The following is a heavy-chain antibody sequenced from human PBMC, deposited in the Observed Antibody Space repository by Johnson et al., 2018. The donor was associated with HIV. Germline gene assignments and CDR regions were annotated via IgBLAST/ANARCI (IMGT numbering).Heavy chain of an antibody. D-gene: IGHD5-18*01. J-gene: IGHJ3*02. CDR3: ARDTAMVHDAFDI. V-gene: IGHV3-53*01. Sequence: MQLVESGGGLIQPGASLRLSCAASGFTVSSNYLSWVRLAPGKGLESVSVLYSVGGTNLTDSVKGRFTISRDNSKNMLYLQMNSLRAEDTAVYYCARDTAMVHDAFDIWGQGTMVTVSS. CDR1: GFTVSSNY. CDR2: LYSVGGT.